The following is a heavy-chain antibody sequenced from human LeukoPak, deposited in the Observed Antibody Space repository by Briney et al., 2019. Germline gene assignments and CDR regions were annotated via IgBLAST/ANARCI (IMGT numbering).Heavy chain of an antibody. Sequence: GSLILSCECSGFTFSSYWMSWVRQAPGKGLEWVANIKQDGSEKYYVDSVKGRFTISRDNAKNSLFLQMNSLRADDTAVYYCASGGSYFGYWGQGTLVTVSS. CDR2: IKQDGSEK. V-gene: IGHV3-7*05. CDR1: GFTFSSYW. J-gene: IGHJ4*02. CDR3: ASGGSYFGY.